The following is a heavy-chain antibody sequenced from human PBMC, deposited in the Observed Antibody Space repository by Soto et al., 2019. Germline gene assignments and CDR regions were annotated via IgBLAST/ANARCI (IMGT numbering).Heavy chain of an antibody. D-gene: IGHD6-13*01. CDR1: GGTFSSYA. CDR3: ARDRGSSWYDPPFDY. CDR2: IIPIFGTA. J-gene: IGHJ4*02. V-gene: IGHV1-69*12. Sequence: QVQLVQSGAEVKKPGSSVKVSCKASGGTFSSYAISWVRQAPGQGLEWMGGIIPIFGTANYAQKFQGRVTITADESTRTAYMELSSLRSDDTAVYYCARDRGSSWYDPPFDYWGQGTLVTVSS.